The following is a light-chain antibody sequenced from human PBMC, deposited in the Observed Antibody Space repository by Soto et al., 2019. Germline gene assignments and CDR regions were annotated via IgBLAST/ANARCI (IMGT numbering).Light chain of an antibody. CDR1: QGISSY. J-gene: IGKJ5*01. V-gene: IGKV1-9*01. CDR2: AAS. Sequence: IHLTHSPSSLSASVGYRVTITFLASQGISSYLAWYQQKPGKAPKLLIYAASTLQSGVPSRFSGSGSGTDFTLTISSLQPEDFATYYCQQLNSYPITFGQGTRLEIK. CDR3: QQLNSYPIT.